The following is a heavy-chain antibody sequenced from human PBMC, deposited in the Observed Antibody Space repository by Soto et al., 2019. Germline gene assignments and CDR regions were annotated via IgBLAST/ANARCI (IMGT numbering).Heavy chain of an antibody. CDR2: IIPIFGTA. Sequence: GASVKVSCKASGGTFSSYAISWVRQAPGQGLEWMGGIIPIFGTANYAQKFQGRVTITADKSTSTAYMELSSLRPEDTAVYYCARDLIVDGHDNYAMDVWGQGTTVTVSS. D-gene: IGHD3-22*01. V-gene: IGHV1-69*06. J-gene: IGHJ6*02. CDR3: ARDLIVDGHDNYAMDV. CDR1: GGTFSSYA.